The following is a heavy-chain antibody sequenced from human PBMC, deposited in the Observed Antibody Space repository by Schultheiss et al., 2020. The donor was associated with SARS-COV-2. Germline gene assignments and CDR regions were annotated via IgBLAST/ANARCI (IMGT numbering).Heavy chain of an antibody. CDR1: GYSISSGYY. CDR3: AREPRPNYDILTGHNYYYYYGMDV. CDR2: IYYSGST. J-gene: IGHJ6*02. D-gene: IGHD3-9*01. Sequence: SETLSLTCAVSGYSISSGYYWGWIRQPPGKGLEWIGSIYYSGSTYYNPSLKSRVTMSVDTSKSRFSLKLSSVTAADTAVYYCAREPRPNYDILTGHNYYYYYGMDVWGQGTTVTVSS. V-gene: IGHV4-38-2*02.